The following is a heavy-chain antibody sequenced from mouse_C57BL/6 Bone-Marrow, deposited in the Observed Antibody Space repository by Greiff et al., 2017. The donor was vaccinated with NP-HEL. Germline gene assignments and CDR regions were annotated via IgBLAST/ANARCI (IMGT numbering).Heavy chain of an antibody. V-gene: IGHV1-61*01. CDR3: ASREGTGWYFDV. CDR2: IYPSDSET. CDR1: GYTFTSYW. D-gene: IGHD3-1*01. Sequence: QVQLQQPGAELVRPGSSVKLSCKASGYTFTSYWMDWVKQRPGQGLEWIGNIYPSDSETHYNQKFKDKATLTVDKSSSTAYMQLSSLTSEDSAVYYCASREGTGWYFDVWGTGTTVTVSS. J-gene: IGHJ1*03.